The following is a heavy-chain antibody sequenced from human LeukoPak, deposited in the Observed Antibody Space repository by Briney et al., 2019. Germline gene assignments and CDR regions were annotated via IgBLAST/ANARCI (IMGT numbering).Heavy chain of an antibody. CDR3: AKDIGYHLSMYYFDY. Sequence: SLRDSCAAPGFTFDDYAMHSVRPAPRKGLGLVSGISWNGGSIGYADSVKCRFTISRDNAKNYLYLQMNSLRAEDTALYYCAKDIGYHLSMYYFDYWGQGTLVTVSS. CDR1: GFTFDDYA. D-gene: IGHD1-14*01. J-gene: IGHJ4*02. V-gene: IGHV3-9*01. CDR2: ISWNGGSI.